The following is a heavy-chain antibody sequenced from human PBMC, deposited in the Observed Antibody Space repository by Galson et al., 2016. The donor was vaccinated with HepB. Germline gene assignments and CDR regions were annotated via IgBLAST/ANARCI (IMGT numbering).Heavy chain of an antibody. CDR1: VGSLSSYL. D-gene: IGHD2-21*01. CDR2: IIPTFGAV. Sequence: SVKVSCKASVGSLSSYLVTWLRQAPGQGLQWLGGIIPTFGAVKYAEKFQGRITITADTSTNTVYLGLTSLRPDDTAVYFCARGPYSDTSFYDFWGQGTLVTVSS. V-gene: IGHV1-69*06. CDR3: ARGPYSDTSFYDF. J-gene: IGHJ4*02.